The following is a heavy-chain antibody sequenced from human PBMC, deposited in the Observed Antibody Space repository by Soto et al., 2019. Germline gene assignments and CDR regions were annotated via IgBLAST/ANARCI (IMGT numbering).Heavy chain of an antibody. D-gene: IGHD3-10*01. V-gene: IGHV2-5*02. CDR1: GFSVSTSGVG. J-gene: IGHJ5*02. Sequence: KESGPTLVKPTQTLTLTCTFSGFSVSTSGVGVGWIRQPPGKALEWLALIYWDDDKRYSPSLKSRLTITKDTSKNQVVLTMTNMDPVDTATYYCAHSITMVRGVIIGWFDPWGQGTLVTVSS. CDR3: AHSITMVRGVIIGWFDP. CDR2: IYWDDDK.